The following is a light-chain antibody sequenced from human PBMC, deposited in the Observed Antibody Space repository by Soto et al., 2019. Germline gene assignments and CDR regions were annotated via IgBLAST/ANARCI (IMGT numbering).Light chain of an antibody. CDR1: QSISSW. J-gene: IGKJ1*01. V-gene: IGKV1-5*03. Sequence: DIQMTQSPSTLSASVGDRVTITCRASQSISSWLAWYQQKPGKAPKLLIYKASSLESGVPSRFSGSGSGAEFSLTISSLQHDDFATYYCSQYNIYSWTFGQGTKVEIK. CDR2: KAS. CDR3: SQYNIYSWT.